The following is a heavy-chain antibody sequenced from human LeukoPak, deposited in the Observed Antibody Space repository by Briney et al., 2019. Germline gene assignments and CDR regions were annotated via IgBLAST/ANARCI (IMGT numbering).Heavy chain of an antibody. CDR1: GFTFSSYA. CDR2: ISGSGGST. J-gene: IGHJ4*02. CDR3: AKDRGAYFDY. Sequence: GGSLRLSCAASGFTFSSYAMSWVRQAPGKGLEGVSAISGSGGSTYYADSVKGRFTISRENSKNTLYLQMNSLRAEDTAVYYCAKDRGAYFDYWGQGTLVTVSS. V-gene: IGHV3-23*01.